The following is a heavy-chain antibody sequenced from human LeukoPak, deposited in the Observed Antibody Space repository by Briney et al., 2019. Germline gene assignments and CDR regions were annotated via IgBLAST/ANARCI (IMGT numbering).Heavy chain of an antibody. CDR2: ISGNGHDT. D-gene: IGHD1-7*01. Sequence: GGSLRLSCAASGFTFSSYSMNWVRQTPGKGLEWVSVISGNGHDTFYIDSVKGRFTISRDNSMNTLYLQMNSLGVEDTALYYCARDRVPGTSPKMDSWGQGTLVTVSS. CDR1: GFTFSSYS. J-gene: IGHJ4*02. CDR3: ARDRVPGTSPKMDS. V-gene: IGHV3-23*01.